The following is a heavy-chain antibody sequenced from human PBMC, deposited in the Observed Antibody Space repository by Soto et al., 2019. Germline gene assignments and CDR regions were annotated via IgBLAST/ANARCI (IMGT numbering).Heavy chain of an antibody. CDR3: AHRLVIVVADGPFDY. CDR2: IYWDDDK. Sequence: QITLKESGPTLVKPTQTLTLTCTFSGFSLSTSGVGVGWIRQPPGKALEWLALIYWDDDKRYSPSLKSRLTSTKDTPKNQEVLTMTIMDPVDTATYCCAHRLVIVVADGPFDYGGQGTLVTVSS. D-gene: IGHD3-22*01. V-gene: IGHV2-5*02. CDR1: GFSLSTSGVG. J-gene: IGHJ4*02.